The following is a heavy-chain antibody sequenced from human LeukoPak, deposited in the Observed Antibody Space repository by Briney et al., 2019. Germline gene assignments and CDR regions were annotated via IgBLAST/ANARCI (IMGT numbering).Heavy chain of an antibody. V-gene: IGHV1-18*01. CDR2: ISAYNGNT. D-gene: IGHD3-10*01. Sequence: GASVKVSCKASGYTFTSYGISWVRQAPGQGLEWMGWISAYNGNTNYAQKLQGRVTMTTDTSTSTAYMELSSLRSEDTAVYYCHLPNYYGSGSYYNGASAFDIWGQGTMVTVSS. J-gene: IGHJ3*02. CDR3: HLPNYYGSGSYYNGASAFDI. CDR1: GYTFTSYG.